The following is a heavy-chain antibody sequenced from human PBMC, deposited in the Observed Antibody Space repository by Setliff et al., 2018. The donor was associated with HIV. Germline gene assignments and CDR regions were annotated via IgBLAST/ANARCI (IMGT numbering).Heavy chain of an antibody. J-gene: IGHJ4*02. Sequence: SETLSLTCTVSGGSISTYYWSWIRQPPGKGLEWIGYIFYSGSTNYNPSLKSRVTISVDTSKSQFSPKLSSVTAADTAVYYCARDNYYDSSGIDYWGQGTLVTVSS. CDR2: IFYSGST. V-gene: IGHV4-59*01. CDR3: ARDNYYDSSGIDY. CDR1: GGSISTYY. D-gene: IGHD3-22*01.